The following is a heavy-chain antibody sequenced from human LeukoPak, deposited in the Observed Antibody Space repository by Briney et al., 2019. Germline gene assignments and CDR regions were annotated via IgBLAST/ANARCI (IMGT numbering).Heavy chain of an antibody. V-gene: IGHV3-23*01. Sequence: GESLRLSCVGSGFIFTNHAISWVRQAPGKGLQWASVISGGGRTTEYADSVKGRFTVSRDISKNTVFLQMNSLRVEDTAIYYCAKNVLVKRYSDYWGQGVVVTVSS. CDR3: AKNVLVKRYSDY. D-gene: IGHD3-22*01. CDR2: ISGGGRTT. J-gene: IGHJ4*02. CDR1: GFIFTNHA.